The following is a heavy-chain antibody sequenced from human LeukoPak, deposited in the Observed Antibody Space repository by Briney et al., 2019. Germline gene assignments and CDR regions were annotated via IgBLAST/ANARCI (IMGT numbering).Heavy chain of an antibody. V-gene: IGHV1-46*01. J-gene: IGHJ4*02. Sequence: ASVKVSCKASGYTFTSYYMHWVRQAPGQGLEWMGIINPSGGSTSYAQKFQGRVTMTRDTSTSTVYMELSSLRSEDTAVYYCARDMTYYYDSSGSPGTYFDYWGQGTLVTVSS. D-gene: IGHD3-22*01. CDR1: GYTFTSYY. CDR3: ARDMTYYYDSSGSPGTYFDY. CDR2: INPSGGST.